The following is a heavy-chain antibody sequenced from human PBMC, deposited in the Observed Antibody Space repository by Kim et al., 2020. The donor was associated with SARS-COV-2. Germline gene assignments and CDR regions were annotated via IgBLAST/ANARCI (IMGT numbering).Heavy chain of an antibody. Sequence: ASVKVSCKASGYTFTGYYIHWVRQAPGQGLEWMGWINPDSGGTKYAQKFQGRVTMTRDTSISTAYMEVSRLRSDDTAVFFCARGGFWSGTGLDYWGQGTLATVSS. CDR2: INPDSGGT. CDR1: GYTFTGYY. CDR3: ARGGFWSGTGLDY. V-gene: IGHV1-2*02. J-gene: IGHJ4*02. D-gene: IGHD3-3*01.